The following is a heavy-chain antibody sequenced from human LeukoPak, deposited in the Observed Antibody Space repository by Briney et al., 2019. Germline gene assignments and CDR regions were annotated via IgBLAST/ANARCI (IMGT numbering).Heavy chain of an antibody. V-gene: IGHV1-2*02. CDR1: GYTFTDYY. CDR2: INPNSGGT. CDR3: ARNRGADYSDWFDP. D-gene: IGHD2-15*01. Sequence: ASVKVSCKASGYTFTDYYMHWVRQAPGQGLEWMGWINPNSGGTKYAQKFQGRVTMTRDTSISTAYMELSRLRSDDTAVYYCARNRGADYSDWFDPWGEGTLVTVSS. J-gene: IGHJ5*02.